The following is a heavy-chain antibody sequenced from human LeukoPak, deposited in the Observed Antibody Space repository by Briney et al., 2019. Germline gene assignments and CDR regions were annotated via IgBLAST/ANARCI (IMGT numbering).Heavy chain of an antibody. CDR2: IYYSGST. V-gene: IGHV4-30-4*08. D-gene: IGHD2-2*01. CDR3: ARDRVPAATRVYNWFDP. CDR1: GGSISSGDYY. J-gene: IGHJ5*02. Sequence: SETLSLTCTVSGGSISSGDYYWSWIRQPRGKGLEWIGYIYYSGSTYYNPSLKSRVTISVDTSKNQFSLKLSSVTAADTAVYYCARDRVPAATRVYNWFDPWGQGTLVTVSS.